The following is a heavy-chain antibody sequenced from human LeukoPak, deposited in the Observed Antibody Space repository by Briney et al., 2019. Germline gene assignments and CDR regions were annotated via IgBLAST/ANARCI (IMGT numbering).Heavy chain of an antibody. CDR1: GFTFNNYA. J-gene: IGHJ4*02. Sequence: GGSLRLSCAVSGFTFNNYAMSWVRQAPGKGLEWVANIKEDGSEKYYVDSVKGRFTISRDNAKNSLYLQMDSLRAEDTAVYYCARGRYFDCWGQGTLVTVSS. D-gene: IGHD3-9*01. CDR2: IKEDGSEK. V-gene: IGHV3-7*01. CDR3: ARGRYFDC.